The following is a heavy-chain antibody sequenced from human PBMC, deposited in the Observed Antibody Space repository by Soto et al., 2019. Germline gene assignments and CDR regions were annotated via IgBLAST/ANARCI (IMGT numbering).Heavy chain of an antibody. J-gene: IGHJ3*02. Sequence: SETLSLTCAVYGGSFSGYYWSWIRQPPGKGLEWIGEINHSGSTNYNPSLKSRVTISVDTSKNQFSLKLSSVTAADTAVYYCARPDVKWSHAFDIWGQGTMVT. CDR3: ARPDVKWSHAFDI. CDR2: INHSGST. V-gene: IGHV4-34*01. D-gene: IGHD1-26*01. CDR1: GGSFSGYY.